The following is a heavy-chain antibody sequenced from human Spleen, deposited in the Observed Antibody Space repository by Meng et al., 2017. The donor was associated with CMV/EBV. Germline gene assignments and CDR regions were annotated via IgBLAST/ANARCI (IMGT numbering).Heavy chain of an antibody. CDR3: ASDYYGLGSFLGADY. V-gene: IGHV1-69*04. J-gene: IGHJ4*02. D-gene: IGHD3-10*01. CDR1: GYSFSNYG. CDR2: VIPILGIA. Sequence: SVKVSCKPSGYSFSNYGISWVRQAPGQGLEWMGRVIPILGIANYAQKFQGRVTITADKSTSTASMELSSLRSEDTAVYYCASDYYGLGSFLGADYWGQGTLVTVSS.